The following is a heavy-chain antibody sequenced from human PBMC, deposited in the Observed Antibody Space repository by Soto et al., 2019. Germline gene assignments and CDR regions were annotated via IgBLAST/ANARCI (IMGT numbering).Heavy chain of an antibody. Sequence: GGSLRLSCAASGFTFSSYAMSWVRQAPGKGLEWVSAISGSGGSTYYADSVKGRFTISRDNSKNTLYLQMNSLRAEDTVVYYCASLNGACYYGMDVWGQGTTVTVSS. CDR3: ASLNGACYYGMDV. J-gene: IGHJ6*02. CDR2: ISGSGGST. CDR1: GFTFSSYA. V-gene: IGHV3-23*01. D-gene: IGHD2-8*01.